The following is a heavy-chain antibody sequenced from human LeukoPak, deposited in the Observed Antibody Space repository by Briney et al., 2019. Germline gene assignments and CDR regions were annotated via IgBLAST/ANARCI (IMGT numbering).Heavy chain of an antibody. Sequence: PGPYPRPYFDASGFPFRSYSMNSVRQAPGNGLAWVSSISSSSSYIYYADSVKGRFTISRDNAKNSLYLQMTSLRAEDTAVYYCARDRIVVVPAAHYFDYWGQGTLVTVSS. V-gene: IGHV3-21*01. J-gene: IGHJ4*02. CDR2: ISSSSSYI. CDR1: GFPFRSYS. D-gene: IGHD2-2*01. CDR3: ARDRIVVVPAAHYFDY.